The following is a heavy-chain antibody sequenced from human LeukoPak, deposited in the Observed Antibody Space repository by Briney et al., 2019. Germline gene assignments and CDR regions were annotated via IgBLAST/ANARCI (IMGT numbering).Heavy chain of an antibody. CDR2: ISGSGGNT. CDR1: GLTFSSYG. CDR3: AKPARTDYADY. D-gene: IGHD1-14*01. Sequence: PGGSLRLSCAASGLTFSSYGMTWVRQAPGKGLGWVSTISGSGGNTYYADSVKGRFTISRDNSKNTLYLQMNSLRAEDTAVYYCAKPARTDYADYWGQGTLVTVSS. V-gene: IGHV3-23*01. J-gene: IGHJ4*02.